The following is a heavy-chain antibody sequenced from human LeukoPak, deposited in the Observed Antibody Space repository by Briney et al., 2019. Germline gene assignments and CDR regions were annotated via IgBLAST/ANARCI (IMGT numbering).Heavy chain of an antibody. V-gene: IGHV4-34*01. CDR2: INHSGST. CDR3: AREGAVLGIGYYYYYMDV. Sequence: SETLSLTCAVYGGSLSGYYWYWIRQSPGKGLEWIGEINHSGSTDYNPSLKSRVTISIDTSKNQFSLRVRSVTAADTAVYYCAREGAVLGIGYYYYYMDVWGRGTTVTVSS. CDR1: GGSLSGYY. D-gene: IGHD7-27*01. J-gene: IGHJ6*03.